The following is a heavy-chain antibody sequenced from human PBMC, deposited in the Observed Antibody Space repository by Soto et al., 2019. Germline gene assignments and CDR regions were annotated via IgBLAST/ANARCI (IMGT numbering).Heavy chain of an antibody. J-gene: IGHJ2*01. CDR1: GFSFSTYA. CDR3: TRDSNTADVGPRPIGHFDL. CDR2: ISATGGST. Sequence: EVQLLESGGGLVQPGGSLRLSCAASGFSFSTYAMAWVRQAPGKGLDWVSLISATGGSTYYADSVKGRFTISRDNSKNILHLQLNSLRAEDTALYYCTRDSNTADVGPRPIGHFDLWGRGTLVTVSA. D-gene: IGHD2-15*01. V-gene: IGHV3-23*01.